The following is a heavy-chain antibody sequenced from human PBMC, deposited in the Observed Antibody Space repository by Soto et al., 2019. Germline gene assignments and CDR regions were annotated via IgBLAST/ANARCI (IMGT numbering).Heavy chain of an antibody. CDR2: TYYRSKWYN. CDR3: ARDRNLERYSSGWKASWFDP. V-gene: IGHV6-1*01. J-gene: IGHJ5*02. D-gene: IGHD6-19*01. Sequence: PSQTLSLTCAISGDSVSSNSAAWNWIRQSPSRGLEWLGRTYYRSKWYNDYAVSVKSRITINPDTSKNQFSLQLNSVTPEDTAVYYCARDRNLERYSSGWKASWFDPWGQGPLVTVSS. CDR1: GDSVSSNSAA.